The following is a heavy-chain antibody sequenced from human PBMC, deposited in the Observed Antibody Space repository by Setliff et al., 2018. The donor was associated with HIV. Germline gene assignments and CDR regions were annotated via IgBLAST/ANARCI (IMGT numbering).Heavy chain of an antibody. J-gene: IGHJ4*02. D-gene: IGHD3-10*01. CDR1: GFSITDGFY. Sequence: SETLSLTCDVSGFSITDGFYWAWTRQSPGKGLEWIGSINHSGSTYCTPSLKSRVTMSVDTSKNHFSLKLSSVTAADTAMYFCARQPPLSVLQVWFDDYWGQGTLVTVSS. CDR2: INHSGST. CDR3: ARQPPLSVLQVWFDDY. V-gene: IGHV4-38-2*01.